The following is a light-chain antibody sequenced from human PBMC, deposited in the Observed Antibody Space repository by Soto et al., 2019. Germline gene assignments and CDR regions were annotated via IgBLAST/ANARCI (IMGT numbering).Light chain of an antibody. V-gene: IGLV2-23*01. CDR3: CSYAGTNTFV. J-gene: IGLJ1*01. CDR2: EGN. Sequence: QSALTQPASVSGSPGQSITISCTGTSSDVGSYNLVSWYQQHPGKAPKLMIYEGNKQPSGVSNRFSGSKSANTASLTISGLLTEDEADYYCCSYAGTNTFVFGTGTKLTVL. CDR1: SSDVGSYNL.